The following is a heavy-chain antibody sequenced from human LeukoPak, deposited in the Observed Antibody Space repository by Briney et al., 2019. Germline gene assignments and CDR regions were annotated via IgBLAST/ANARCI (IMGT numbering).Heavy chain of an antibody. CDR1: GFTFGNYW. J-gene: IGHJ1*01. D-gene: IGHD2-2*01. Sequence: GGSLRLSCAASGFTFGNYWMHWVRQAPGKGLVLVSGLNNDGRSTTYADSVKGRFTISRDNAKNTLYLQMNSLRAEDTAVYYCATYSSSNGREFQYWGQGTLVTVSS. CDR2: LNNDGRST. CDR3: ATYSSSNGREFQY. V-gene: IGHV3-74*01.